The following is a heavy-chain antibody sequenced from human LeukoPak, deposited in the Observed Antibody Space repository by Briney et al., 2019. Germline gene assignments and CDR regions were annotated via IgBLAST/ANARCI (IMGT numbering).Heavy chain of an antibody. Sequence: SGTLSLTCAVSGGSISSSNWWSWVRQPPGKGLEWIGEIYHSGSTNYNPSLKSRVTISVDKSKNQFSLKLSSVTAADTAVYYCAIWGTTVTTKVYYFDYWGQGTLVTVSS. CDR1: GGSISSSNW. CDR2: IYHSGST. D-gene: IGHD4-17*01. V-gene: IGHV4-4*02. CDR3: AIWGTTVTTKVYYFDY. J-gene: IGHJ4*02.